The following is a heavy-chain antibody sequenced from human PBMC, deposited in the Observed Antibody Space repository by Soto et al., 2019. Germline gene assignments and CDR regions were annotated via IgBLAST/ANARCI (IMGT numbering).Heavy chain of an antibody. Sequence: SETLSLTCTVSGGSISSYYWSWIRQPPGKGLEWIGYIYYSGSTNYNPSLKSRVTISVDTSKNQFSLKLSSVTAADTAVYYCARSGLLWFGELLPYDYWGQGTLVTVSS. J-gene: IGHJ4*02. CDR1: GGSISSYY. CDR3: ARSGLLWFGELLPYDY. D-gene: IGHD3-10*01. V-gene: IGHV4-59*01. CDR2: IYYSGST.